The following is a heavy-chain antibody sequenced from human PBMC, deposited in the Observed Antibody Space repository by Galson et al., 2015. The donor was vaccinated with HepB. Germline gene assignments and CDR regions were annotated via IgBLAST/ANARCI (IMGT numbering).Heavy chain of an antibody. CDR2: IYPGDSEI. J-gene: IGHJ6*02. CDR3: GRLGNEDYHYYGMDV. CDR1: GYSFTSHW. Sequence: QSGAEVKKPGESLKISCKGSGYSFTSHWIGWVRQMPGKGLECMGIIYPGDSEIRYSPSFQGQVTISADKSISTAYLHWTSLKASDTAMYYCGRLGNEDYHYYGMDVWGQGTTVTVSS. D-gene: IGHD4/OR15-4a*01. V-gene: IGHV5-51*01.